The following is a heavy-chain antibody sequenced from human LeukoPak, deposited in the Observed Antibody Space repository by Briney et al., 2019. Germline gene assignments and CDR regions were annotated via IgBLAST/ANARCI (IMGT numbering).Heavy chain of an antibody. Sequence: GGSLRLSCAASGFTFEDYAMHWVRQAPGKGLEWVSGISWNGGNIGYADSVKGRFTISRDNSKNTLYLQMNSLRAEDTAVYYCAKVGAGKYYFDYWGQGTLVTVSS. CDR3: AKVGAGKYYFDY. J-gene: IGHJ4*02. CDR2: ISWNGGNI. CDR1: GFTFEDYA. D-gene: IGHD6-25*01. V-gene: IGHV3-9*01.